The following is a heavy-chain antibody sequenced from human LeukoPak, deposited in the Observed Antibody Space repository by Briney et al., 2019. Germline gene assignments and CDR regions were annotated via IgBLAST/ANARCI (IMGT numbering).Heavy chain of an antibody. CDR3: ARVEYCTKGVCINFDL. J-gene: IGHJ4*02. D-gene: IGHD2-8*01. CDR1: GYTFTGPY. Sequence: ASLKVSSKASGYTFTGPYIHWMRQAPGQGLEWMGWINPYTGGTKYAQKFQGRVTVTRDTSTNTAYMELSGLRPDDTAAYYCARVEYCTKGVCINFDLWGQGTLVTVSS. V-gene: IGHV1-2*02. CDR2: INPYTGGT.